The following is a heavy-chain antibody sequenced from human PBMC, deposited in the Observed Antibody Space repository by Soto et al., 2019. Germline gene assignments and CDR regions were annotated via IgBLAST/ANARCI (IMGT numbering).Heavy chain of an antibody. J-gene: IGHJ5*02. Sequence: ASVKVSCTASGYTFTSYYMHWVRQAPGQGLEWMGIINPSGGSTSYAQKFQGRVTMTRDTSTSTVYMELSGLRSDDTAVYYCARVVPGAEAWFGPWGQGTLVTVS. CDR1: GYTFTSYY. CDR3: ARVVPGAEAWFGP. CDR2: INPSGGST. V-gene: IGHV1-46*01. D-gene: IGHD2-2*01.